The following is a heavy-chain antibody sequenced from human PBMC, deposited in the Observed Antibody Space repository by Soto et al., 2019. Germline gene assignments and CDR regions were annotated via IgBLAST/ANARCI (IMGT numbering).Heavy chain of an antibody. V-gene: IGHV3-48*03. Sequence: SGGSLRLSCAASGFTLSSYDLNWVRQAPGKGLEWVSYIIIGDSHIYYADSVKGRFTISRDNAKNSLYLQMNSLRAEDTAVYYCERVTNSSGFHAYWGLGTMVTVSS. J-gene: IGHJ4*02. CDR3: ERVTNSSGFHAY. CDR2: IIIGDSHI. D-gene: IGHD3-22*01. CDR1: GFTLSSYD.